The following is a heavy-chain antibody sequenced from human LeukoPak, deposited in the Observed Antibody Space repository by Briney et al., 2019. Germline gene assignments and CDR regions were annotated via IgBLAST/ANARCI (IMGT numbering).Heavy chain of an antibody. CDR2: ISYDGSNK. Sequence: PGGSLRLSCAASGFTFSSYAMHWVRQAPGKGLEWVAVISYDGSNKYYADSVKGRFTISRDNSKNTLYLQMNSLRAEDTAAYYCARNSKYQLLEDDGYHDAFDIWGQGTMVTVSS. J-gene: IGHJ3*02. CDR1: GFTFSSYA. V-gene: IGHV3-30-3*01. D-gene: IGHD2-2*01. CDR3: ARNSKYQLLEDDGYHDAFDI.